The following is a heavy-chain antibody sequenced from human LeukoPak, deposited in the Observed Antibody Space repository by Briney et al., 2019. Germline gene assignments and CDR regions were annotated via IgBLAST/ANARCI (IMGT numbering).Heavy chain of an antibody. CDR3: ARAYKGSSPLDY. V-gene: IGHV1-2*02. D-gene: IGHD6-6*01. Sequence: ASVKVSCKASGYTFTGYYMHWVRQAPGQGLEWMGWINPNSGGTNYAQKFQGRVTMTRDTSISTAYMELSRVRSDDTAVYYCARAYKGSSPLDYWGQGTLVTVSS. CDR2: INPNSGGT. J-gene: IGHJ4*02. CDR1: GYTFTGYY.